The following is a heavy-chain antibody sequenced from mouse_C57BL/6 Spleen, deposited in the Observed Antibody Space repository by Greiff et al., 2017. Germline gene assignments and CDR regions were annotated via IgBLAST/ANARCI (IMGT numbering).Heavy chain of an antibody. CDR3: AREGAYYSNYFDY. V-gene: IGHV1-53*01. Sequence: QVQLQQPGTELVKPGASVKLSCKASGYTFTSYWMHWVQQRPGQGLEWIGNINPSNGGTNYNEKFKSKATLTVDKSASTAYMQLSSLTSEDSAVYYCAREGAYYSNYFDYWGQGTTLTVSS. J-gene: IGHJ2*01. CDR1: GYTFTSYW. CDR2: INPSNGGT. D-gene: IGHD2-5*01.